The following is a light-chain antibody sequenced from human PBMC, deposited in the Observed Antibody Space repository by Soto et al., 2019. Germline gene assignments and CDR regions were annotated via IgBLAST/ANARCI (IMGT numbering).Light chain of an antibody. V-gene: IGKV4-1*01. J-gene: IGKJ1*01. CDR2: WAS. Sequence: DVVMARSQDRLGVSLGHRTRINCKSRQIVLYSSNNKNYLAWYQQKPGQPPKLLIYWASTRESGVPDRFSGSGSVTDFTLSVISLQAEDVAVYYCQQYESTPQAVGKGTKVDVK. CDR3: QQYESTPQA. CDR1: QIVLYSSNNKNY.